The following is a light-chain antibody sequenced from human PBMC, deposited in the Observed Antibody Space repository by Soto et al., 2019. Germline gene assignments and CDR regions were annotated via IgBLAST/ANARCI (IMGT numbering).Light chain of an antibody. V-gene: IGKV3-15*01. Sequence: ETVMTQSPATLSVSPGERASLSCRASQSVSSNLAWYQQKPGQAPRLLIYGASTRATDIPARFSGSGSGTEFTLTISSLQSEDFAVYYCQQYNNWPRTFGQGTKVDIK. CDR1: QSVSSN. CDR3: QQYNNWPRT. CDR2: GAS. J-gene: IGKJ1*01.